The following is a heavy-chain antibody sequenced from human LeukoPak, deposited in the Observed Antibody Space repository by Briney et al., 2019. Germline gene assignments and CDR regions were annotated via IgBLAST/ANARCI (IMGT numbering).Heavy chain of an antibody. CDR3: ASPVLPAALRGFDY. V-gene: IGHV3-48*04. J-gene: IGHJ4*02. CDR1: GFTFSTYS. CDR2: ISSSSSTI. Sequence: PGGSLRLSCAASGFTFSTYSMNRVRQAPGKGLEWVSYISSSSSTIYYADSVKGRFTISRDNAKNSLYLQMNSLRAEDTAVYYCASPVLPAALRGFDYWGQGTLVTVSS. D-gene: IGHD2-2*01.